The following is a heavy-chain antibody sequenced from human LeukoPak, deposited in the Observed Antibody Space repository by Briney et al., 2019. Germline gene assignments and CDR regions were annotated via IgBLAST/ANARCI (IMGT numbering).Heavy chain of an antibody. Sequence: SETLSLTCTVSGDSISSYYWSWIRQPPGKGLEWIGYIYYSGTTNYNPSLKSRVTISLGTSKNQFSLKLSSVTAADTALYYCAGEISSSGWYRPFDYWGQGTLVTVSS. J-gene: IGHJ4*02. V-gene: IGHV4-59*01. D-gene: IGHD6-19*01. CDR1: GDSISSYY. CDR3: AGEISSSGWYRPFDY. CDR2: IYYSGTT.